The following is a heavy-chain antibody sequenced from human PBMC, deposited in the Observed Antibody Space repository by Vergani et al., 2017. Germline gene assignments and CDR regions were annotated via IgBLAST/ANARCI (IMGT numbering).Heavy chain of an antibody. CDR2: ISSSSSYI. CDR1: GFTFSSYS. V-gene: IGHV3-21*01. J-gene: IGHJ6*02. D-gene: IGHD3-10*01. Sequence: VQLVESGGGVVQPGRSLRLSCAASGFTFSSYSMNWVRQAPGKGLEWVSSISSSSSYIYYADSVKGRFTISRDNAKNSLYLQMNSLRAEDTAVYYCARDLRGFGYYYYGMDVWGQGTTVTVSS. CDR3: ARDLRGFGYYYYGMDV.